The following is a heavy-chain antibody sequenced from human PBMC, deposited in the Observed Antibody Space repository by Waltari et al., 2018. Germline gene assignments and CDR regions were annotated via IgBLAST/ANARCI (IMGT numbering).Heavy chain of an antibody. D-gene: IGHD1-26*01. CDR1: GYTPTESS. J-gene: IGHJ3*02. V-gene: IGHV1-24*01. Sequence: QVQLVQSGAEVKKPGASVKVSCKVSGYTPTESSMHWVRQAPGKGLEWMGGFDPEDGETIYAQKFQGRVTMTEDTSTDTAYMELSSLRSEDTAVYYCISGSYYENAFDIWGQGTMVTVSS. CDR3: ISGSYYENAFDI. CDR2: FDPEDGET.